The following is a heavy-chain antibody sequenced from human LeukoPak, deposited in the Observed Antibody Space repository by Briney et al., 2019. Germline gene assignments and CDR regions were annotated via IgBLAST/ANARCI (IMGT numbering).Heavy chain of an antibody. CDR3: ARDRLGDYDHSGYYDK. CDR1: GFTFSDYY. CDR2: ICDSGRTI. Sequence: PGGSLRLSCAASGFTFSDYYMSRIRQAPGKGLEWVSYICDSGRTIYYADSVEGRFTISRDNAKNSVYLQMNNLGAEDTAVYYCARDRLGDYDHSGYYDKWGQGTLVTVSS. V-gene: IGHV3-11*01. D-gene: IGHD3-22*01. J-gene: IGHJ4*02.